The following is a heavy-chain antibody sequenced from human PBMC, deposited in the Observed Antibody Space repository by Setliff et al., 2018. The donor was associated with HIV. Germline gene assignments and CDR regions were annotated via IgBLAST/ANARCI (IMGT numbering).Heavy chain of an antibody. Sequence: GGSLRLSCAASGFTFSDYYMSWIRQAPGKGLEWVSYITGSSSYTNYADSVKGRFTISRDNAKNSLYLQMNSLRAEDTAVYYCARGHCSGGSCLGLISYWGQGTLVTVSS. D-gene: IGHD2-15*01. J-gene: IGHJ4*02. V-gene: IGHV3-11*06. CDR2: ITGSSSYT. CDR3: ARGHCSGGSCLGLISY. CDR1: GFTFSDYY.